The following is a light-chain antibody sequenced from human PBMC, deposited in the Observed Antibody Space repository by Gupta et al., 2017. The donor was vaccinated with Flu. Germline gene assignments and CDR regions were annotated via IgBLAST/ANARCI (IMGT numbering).Light chain of an antibody. J-gene: IGKJ2*01. V-gene: IGKV1-12*01. CDR1: QSIRGW. Sequence: DIQMTQSPSFVSASVGDRVSINCRARQSIRGWLSWYEQKTQEAPNLLIFATASWQTGVPSRFSGSGDGKDLTLTITIRQLEDFASYYCQQTKNFPPRTFGQGTKVDIK. CDR3: QQTKNFPPRT. CDR2: ATA.